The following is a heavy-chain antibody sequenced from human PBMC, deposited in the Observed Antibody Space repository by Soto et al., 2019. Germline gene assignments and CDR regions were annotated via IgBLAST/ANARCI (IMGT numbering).Heavy chain of an antibody. Sequence: SVKVSCKASGGTFSSYTISWVRQAPGQGLEWMGRIIPILGIANYAQKFQGRVTITADKSTSTAYMELSSLRSEDTAVYYCARDPLEGSSSWPSNWFDPWGQGTLVTVSS. V-gene: IGHV1-69*04. J-gene: IGHJ5*02. CDR2: IIPILGIA. CDR3: ARDPLEGSSSWPSNWFDP. CDR1: GGTFSSYT. D-gene: IGHD6-13*01.